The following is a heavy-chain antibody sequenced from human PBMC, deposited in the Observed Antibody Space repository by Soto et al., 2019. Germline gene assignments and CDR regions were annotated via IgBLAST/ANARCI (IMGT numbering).Heavy chain of an antibody. CDR2: IKSKTDGGTT. CDR3: TTDSYYYGSGSYYKSGY. Sequence: PGGSLRLSCAASGFTFSNAWMSWVRQAPGKGLEWVGRIKSKTDGGTTDYAAPVKGRFTISRDDSKNTLYLQMNSLKTEDTAVYYCTTDSYYYGSGSYYKSGYWGQGTLVTVSS. V-gene: IGHV3-15*01. D-gene: IGHD3-10*01. CDR1: GFTFSNAW. J-gene: IGHJ4*02.